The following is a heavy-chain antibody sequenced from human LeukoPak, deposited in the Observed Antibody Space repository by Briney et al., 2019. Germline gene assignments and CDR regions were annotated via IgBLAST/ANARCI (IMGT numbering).Heavy chain of an antibody. J-gene: IGHJ5*02. CDR3: ARARIAVAGTLNWFDP. CDR1: GYTFTGYY. CDR2: INPNSGGT. V-gene: IGHV1-2*06. Sequence: ASVKVSCKASGYTFTGYYMHWVRQAPGQGLEWMGRINPNSGGTNYAQKFQGRVTMTRDTSISTAYMEPSRLRSDDTAVYYCARARIAVAGTLNWFDPWGQGTLVTVSS. D-gene: IGHD6-19*01.